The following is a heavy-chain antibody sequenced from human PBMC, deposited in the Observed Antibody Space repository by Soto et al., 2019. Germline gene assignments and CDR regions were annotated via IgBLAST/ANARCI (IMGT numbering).Heavy chain of an antibody. Sequence: QVQLVQSGAEVKKPGASVKVSCKASGYTFTSYGISWVRQAPGQGLEWMGWISAYNGNTNYAQKLQGRVTMTTDTAASTAYMELRSLRSDYTAVYDCARDHPRTTGTTYPFDYWGQGALVTVSS. V-gene: IGHV1-18*01. D-gene: IGHD1-1*01. CDR3: ARDHPRTTGTTYPFDY. J-gene: IGHJ4*02. CDR1: GYTFTSYG. CDR2: ISAYNGNT.